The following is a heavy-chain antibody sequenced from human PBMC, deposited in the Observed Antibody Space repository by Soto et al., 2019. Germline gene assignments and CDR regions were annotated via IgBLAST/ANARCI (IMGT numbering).Heavy chain of an antibody. CDR2: VGGSGDST. V-gene: IGHV3-23*01. Sequence: EVQLLDSGGGLVQPGGSLRLSCAASGFTFSNYAMNWVRQAPGKGLEWVSGVGGSGDSTYYADSVKGRFTISRDNSKDTLYLQMNSLRAEDTAVYYCAKSPLGYCSGGSCYPPHYFDYWGQGTLVTVSS. CDR1: GFTFSNYA. J-gene: IGHJ4*02. D-gene: IGHD2-15*01. CDR3: AKSPLGYCSGGSCYPPHYFDY.